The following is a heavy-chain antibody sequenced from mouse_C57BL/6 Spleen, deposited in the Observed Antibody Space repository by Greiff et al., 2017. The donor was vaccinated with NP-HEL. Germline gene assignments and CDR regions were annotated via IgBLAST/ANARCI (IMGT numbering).Heavy chain of an antibody. CDR1: GYSITSGYY. CDR3: AREDDYDGGTFDY. D-gene: IGHD2-4*01. J-gene: IGHJ2*01. V-gene: IGHV3-6*01. Sequence: VQLQQSGPGLVKPSQSLSLTCSVTGYSITSGYYWNWIRQFPGNKLEWMGYISYDGSNNYNPSLKNRISITRDTSKNQFFLKLNSVTTEDTATYYCAREDDYDGGTFDYWGQGTTLTVSS. CDR2: ISYDGSN.